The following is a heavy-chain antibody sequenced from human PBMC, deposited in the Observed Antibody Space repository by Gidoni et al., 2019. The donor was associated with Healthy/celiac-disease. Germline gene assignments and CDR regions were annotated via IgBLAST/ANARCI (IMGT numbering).Heavy chain of an antibody. V-gene: IGHV3-23*01. CDR2: IRGSGGST. D-gene: IGHD3-10*01. Sequence: EVQLLESGGGLVQPGGSLRLSCAASGFTFSRHAMSWVRQAPGKGLGWFSAIRGSGGSTYYADSVKGQFTISRDNSKNTLYLQMNSLRAEDTAVYYCAKVEFIVGYEWVGGLGWDGMDVWGQGTTVTVSS. CDR3: AKVEFIVGYEWVGGLGWDGMDV. CDR1: GFTFSRHA. J-gene: IGHJ6*02.